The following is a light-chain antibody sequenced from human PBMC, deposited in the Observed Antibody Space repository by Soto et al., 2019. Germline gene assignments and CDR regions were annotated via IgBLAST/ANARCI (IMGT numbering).Light chain of an antibody. CDR3: QQYGTSPCT. J-gene: IGKJ2*02. V-gene: IGKV3-20*01. Sequence: EIVLTQSPGTLSLSPGERATLSCRASQSVSSNYLAWYQQKPGQAPRLLIYDTSNRATGIPDRFSGSGSGTAFTLTISRLEPEDFAVYYCQQYGTSPCTFGQGTNLEIK. CDR2: DTS. CDR1: QSVSSNY.